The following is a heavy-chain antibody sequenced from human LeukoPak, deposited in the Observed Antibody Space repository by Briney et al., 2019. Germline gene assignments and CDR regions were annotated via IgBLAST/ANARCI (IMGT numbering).Heavy chain of an antibody. D-gene: IGHD2-2*01. CDR2: ISYDGNNK. Sequence: GGSLRLSCAASGFTFSSYGMHWVRQAPGKGLEWVAVISYDGNNKYYADSVKGRFTISRDNSKNTLYLQMNSLRAEDTAVYYCARGVGYCSSTSCRNWFDPWGQGTLVTVSS. V-gene: IGHV3-33*05. CDR1: GFTFSSYG. J-gene: IGHJ5*02. CDR3: ARGVGYCSSTSCRNWFDP.